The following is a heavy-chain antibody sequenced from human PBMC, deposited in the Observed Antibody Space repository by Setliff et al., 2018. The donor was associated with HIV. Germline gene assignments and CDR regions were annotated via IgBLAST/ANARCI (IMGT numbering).Heavy chain of an antibody. CDR2: INPSGGST. V-gene: IGHV1-46*01. D-gene: IGHD3-10*01. J-gene: IGHJ6*03. CDR3: ARGGGITMVRRPPTYYYYMDV. CDR1: GYTFTSYY. Sequence: ASVKVSCKASGYTFTSYYMHWVRQAPGQGLEWMGIINPSGGSTSYAQKFQGRVTMTRDTSTSTVYMELSSLRSEDTAVYYCARGGGITMVRRPPTYYYYMDVWGTGTTVTVSS.